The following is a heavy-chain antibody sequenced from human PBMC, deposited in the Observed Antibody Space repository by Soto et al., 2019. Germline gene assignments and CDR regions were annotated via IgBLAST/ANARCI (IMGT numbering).Heavy chain of an antibody. CDR3: AKDYYGSASYLRAPMDV. V-gene: IGHV3-30*18. D-gene: IGHD3-10*01. CDR1: GFTFSSYG. Sequence: GGSLRLSCAASGFTFSSYGMHWVRQAPGKGLEWVAVISYDGSNKYYADSVKGRFTISRDNSKNTLYLQMNSLRAEDTAVYYCAKDYYGSASYLRAPMDVWGQGTXVTVSS. CDR2: ISYDGSNK. J-gene: IGHJ6*02.